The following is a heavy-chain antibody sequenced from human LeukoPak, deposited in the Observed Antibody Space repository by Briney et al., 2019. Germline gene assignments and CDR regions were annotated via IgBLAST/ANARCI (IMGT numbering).Heavy chain of an antibody. CDR2: ISSSDEK. J-gene: IGHJ4*02. V-gene: IGHV4-39*01. D-gene: IGHD1-26*01. CDR3: AKFKSGTGFDY. CDR1: GASTTTTSFS. Sequence: PSETLSLTCVVSGASTTTTSFSWAWIRQPPGQDLEWIATISSSDEKYYNPSLMSRVTISLDTSKNRFSLEVTSVTAADTGLFYCAKFKSGTGFDYWGQGILVIVSS.